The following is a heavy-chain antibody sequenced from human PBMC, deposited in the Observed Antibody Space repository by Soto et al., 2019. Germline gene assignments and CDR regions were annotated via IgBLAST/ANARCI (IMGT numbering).Heavy chain of an antibody. CDR3: ARGVYGGNHIEDYFDY. J-gene: IGHJ4*02. CDR2: INPSGGST. V-gene: IGHV1-46*03. Sequence: ASVKVSCKASGYTFTSYYMHWVRQAPGQGLEWMGIINPSGGSTSYAQKFQGRVTMTRDTSTSTVYMELSSLRSEDTAVYYCARGVYGGNHIEDYFDYWGQGTLVTVSS. D-gene: IGHD4-17*01. CDR1: GYTFTSYY.